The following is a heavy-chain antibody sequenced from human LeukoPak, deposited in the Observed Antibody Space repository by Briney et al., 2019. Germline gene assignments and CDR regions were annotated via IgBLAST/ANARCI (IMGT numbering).Heavy chain of an antibody. CDR2: IRSKVYGGTT. J-gene: IGHJ4*02. CDR1: GFTFGDYV. D-gene: IGHD4-23*01. V-gene: IGHV3-49*04. CDR3: TRDYGGFDY. Sequence: GGSLRPSCRSSGFTFGDYVITWVRQAPGKGLEWVGFIRSKVYGGTTEYAASVKGRFIISRDDSKSIAYLQMNSLETEDTAVYYCTRDYGGFDYWGQGTLVTVSS.